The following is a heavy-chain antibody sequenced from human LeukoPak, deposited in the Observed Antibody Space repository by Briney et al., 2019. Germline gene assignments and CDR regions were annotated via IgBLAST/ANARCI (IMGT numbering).Heavy chain of an antibody. CDR3: AKSPVSSCRGSFCYPFDY. Sequence: GGSLRLSCAASGFTFSSYGMHWVRQAPGKGLEWVAVISYDGSNKYYADSVKGRFTISRDNSRNTLYLQMNTLRAEDTAVYFCAKSPVSSCRGSFCYPFDYWGQGNLVTVSS. V-gene: IGHV3-30*18. CDR1: GFTFSSYG. J-gene: IGHJ4*02. D-gene: IGHD2-15*01. CDR2: ISYDGSNK.